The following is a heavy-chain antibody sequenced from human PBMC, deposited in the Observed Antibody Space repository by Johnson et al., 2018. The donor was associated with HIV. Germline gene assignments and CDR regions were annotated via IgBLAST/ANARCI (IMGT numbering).Heavy chain of an antibody. Sequence: QVHLVESGGGVVQPGRSLRLSCAASGFIFNSYGMHWVRQAPGKGLEWVAFIRYDGSNGYYGDSVKGRFTISRDNSKNIVYLQMNSLRAEDTAVYYCAKNQEVSREDAFDIWGQGTMVTVSS. D-gene: IGHD3-3*02. V-gene: IGHV3-30*02. CDR3: AKNQEVSREDAFDI. CDR1: GFIFNSYG. CDR2: IRYDGSNG. J-gene: IGHJ3*02.